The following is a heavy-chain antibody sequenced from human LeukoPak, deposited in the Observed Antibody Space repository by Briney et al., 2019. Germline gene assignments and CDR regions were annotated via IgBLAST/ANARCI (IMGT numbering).Heavy chain of an antibody. Sequence: GGSLRLSCAGSGFTVSSNYMSWVRQAPGKGLEWVSVIYSGGSTYYADSVRGRFTISRDNSKNTLYLQMNSLRAEDTAVYYCAREAFCGGDCFWYFDLWGRGTLVIVSS. D-gene: IGHD2-21*02. V-gene: IGHV3-66*01. J-gene: IGHJ2*01. CDR1: GFTVSSNY. CDR3: AREAFCGGDCFWYFDL. CDR2: IYSGGST.